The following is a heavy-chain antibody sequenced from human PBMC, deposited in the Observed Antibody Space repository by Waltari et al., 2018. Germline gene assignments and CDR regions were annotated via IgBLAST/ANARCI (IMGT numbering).Heavy chain of an antibody. V-gene: IGHV3-73*01. J-gene: IGHJ4*02. CDR1: GLLLRAYA. CDR3: IRPFEMGID. D-gene: IGHD7-27*01. Sequence: EVQLVESGGALVQPGGSRKLSCAASGLLLRAYAIHWVRQASGKGLEWVGRIRSRFKDDETAYAESAQGRFTISRDDSKNTAYLEMNSLKTDDTAVYYCIRPFEMGIDWGQGTQVTVSS. CDR2: IRSRFKDDET.